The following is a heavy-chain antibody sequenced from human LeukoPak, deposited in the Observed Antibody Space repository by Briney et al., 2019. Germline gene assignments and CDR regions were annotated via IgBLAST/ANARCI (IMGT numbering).Heavy chain of an antibody. Sequence: GASVKVSCKASGYTFTRYYMHWVRQAPGQGLEWMGWINPNSGGTNYAQKFQGRVTMTRYTSISTANMELSRLRSDDTAVYYYARVPAYGDYIDYWGQGTLVTVSS. V-gene: IGHV1-2*02. CDR2: INPNSGGT. CDR3: ARVPAYGDYIDY. D-gene: IGHD4-17*01. CDR1: GYTFTRYY. J-gene: IGHJ4*02.